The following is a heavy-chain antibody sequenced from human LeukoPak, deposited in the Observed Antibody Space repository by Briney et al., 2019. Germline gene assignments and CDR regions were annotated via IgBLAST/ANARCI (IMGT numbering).Heavy chain of an antibody. J-gene: IGHJ4*02. D-gene: IGHD2-2*02. CDR3: AKDIPKMIEDDY. Sequence: PGGSLRLSCAASGFTFSSYAMSWVRQAPGKGLEWVSAISAEGGNTYYADSVKGRFTISRGNSRKMLYLQMNSLRAEDTAVYYCAKDIPKMIEDDYWGQGTLVTVSS. V-gene: IGHV3-23*01. CDR1: GFTFSSYA. CDR2: ISAEGGNT.